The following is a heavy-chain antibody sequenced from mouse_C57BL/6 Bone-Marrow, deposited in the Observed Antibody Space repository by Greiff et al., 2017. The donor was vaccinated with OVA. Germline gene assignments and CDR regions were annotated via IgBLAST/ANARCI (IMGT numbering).Heavy chain of an antibody. Sequence: EVQLQQSGAELVRPGASVKLSCTASGFNIKDDYMHWVKQRPEQGLEWIGWIDPENGDTEYASKFQGKATITADTSSNTAYLQLSSLTSEDTAVYYCTVYYGYDRFAYWGQGTLVTVSA. V-gene: IGHV14-4*01. CDR3: TVYYGYDRFAY. CDR2: IDPENGDT. D-gene: IGHD2-2*01. CDR1: GFNIKDDY. J-gene: IGHJ3*01.